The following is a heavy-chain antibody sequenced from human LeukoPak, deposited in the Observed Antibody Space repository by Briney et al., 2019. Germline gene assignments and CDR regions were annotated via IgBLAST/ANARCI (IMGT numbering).Heavy chain of an antibody. CDR3: ARGGGDCSSTSCYPYYFDY. V-gene: IGHV4-34*01. D-gene: IGHD2-2*01. CDR2: INHRGST. Sequence: PSETLSLTCAVYGGSFSGYYWSWIRQPPGKGLEWIGEINHRGSTNYNPSLKSRVTISVDTSKNQFSLKLSSVTAADTAVYYCARGGGDCSSTSCYPYYFDYWGQGTLVTVSS. CDR1: GGSFSGYY. J-gene: IGHJ4*02.